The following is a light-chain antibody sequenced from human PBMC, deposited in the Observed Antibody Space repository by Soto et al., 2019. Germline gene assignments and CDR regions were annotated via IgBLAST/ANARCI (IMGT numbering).Light chain of an antibody. CDR3: GTWDSSLSAVV. CDR1: SSNIGNNY. J-gene: IGLJ2*01. CDR2: DNN. V-gene: IGLV1-51*01. Sequence: QSVLTQPPSVSAAPGQKVTISCSGSSSNIGNNYVSWYQQLPGTAPKLLIYDNNKRPSGIPDRFSGSKSGTSATLGITGLQTGAESDYYCGTWDSSLSAVVVGGGTKLTVL.